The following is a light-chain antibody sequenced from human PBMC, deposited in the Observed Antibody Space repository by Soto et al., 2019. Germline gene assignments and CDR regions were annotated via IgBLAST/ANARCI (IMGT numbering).Light chain of an antibody. CDR2: WAS. Sequence: DIVMTQSPDSLAVSLGERATINCKSSQSVLYNSNNRNSLGWYQQKPGQPPKLLIYWASTRESGVPDRFSGSGSGTDFTLTISSLQAEDVAVYYCQQYYSTPWTFGQGTKVEIK. J-gene: IGKJ1*01. CDR3: QQYYSTPWT. V-gene: IGKV4-1*01. CDR1: QSVLYNSNNRNS.